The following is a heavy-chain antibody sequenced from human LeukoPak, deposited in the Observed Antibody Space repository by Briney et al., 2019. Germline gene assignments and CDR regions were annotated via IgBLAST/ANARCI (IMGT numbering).Heavy chain of an antibody. V-gene: IGHV4-39*01. CDR2: IYYSGST. Sequence: SETLSLTCTVSGGSISSSSYYWGWIRQPPGKGLEWIGSIYYSGSTYYNPSLKSRVTISVDTSKNQFSLKLSSVTAADTAVYYCARHAPRYFDWLLLRDNWFDPWGQGTLVTVSS. CDR1: GGSISSSSYY. D-gene: IGHD3-9*01. CDR3: ARHAPRYFDWLLLRDNWFDP. J-gene: IGHJ5*02.